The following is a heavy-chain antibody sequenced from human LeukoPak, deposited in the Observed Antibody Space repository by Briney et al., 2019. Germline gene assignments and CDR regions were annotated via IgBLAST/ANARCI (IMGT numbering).Heavy chain of an antibody. CDR3: SRGPIQLWIHNAMDV. J-gene: IGHJ6*03. CDR1: GFIHGDYA. V-gene: IGHV3-49*04. D-gene: IGHD5-18*01. Sequence: SVGLSCTTCGFIHGDYAMSWVRQPPGKGLEGVGFIRSKAYGGPIEYAPSVKGRFTSSRDDSKSIAYLQMNSREIEHTALYDCSRGPIQLWIHNAMDVWGRETRVTVPS. CDR2: IRSKAYGGPI.